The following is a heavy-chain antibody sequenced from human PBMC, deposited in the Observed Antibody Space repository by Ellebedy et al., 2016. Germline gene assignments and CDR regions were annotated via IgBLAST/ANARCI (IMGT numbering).Heavy chain of an antibody. CDR1: GFTFSSYA. CDR2: IWYDGSNK. D-gene: IGHD5-18*01. CDR3: ARASVPGYSYEGSAFDI. V-gene: IGHV3-33*08. Sequence: GGSLRLSCAASGFTFSSYAMNWVRQAPGMGLEWVAVIWYDGSNKYYADSVKGRFTISRDNSKNTLYLQMNSLRAEDTAVYYCARASVPGYSYEGSAFDIWGQGTMVTVSS. J-gene: IGHJ3*02.